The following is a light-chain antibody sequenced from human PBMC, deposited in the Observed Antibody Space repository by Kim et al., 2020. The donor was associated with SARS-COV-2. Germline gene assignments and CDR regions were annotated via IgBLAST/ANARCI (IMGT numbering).Light chain of an antibody. CDR1: RSNIGNNF. CDR3: AAWDDSLRGRV. Sequence: ELTQPPSASGTPGQRVTISCSGGRSNIGNNFVHWYQQLPRTAPKLLISRNNQRPSGVPDRFSASKSGASASLAISGLQSEDEADYYCAAWDDSLRGRVFGTGTKVNVL. CDR2: RNN. V-gene: IGLV1-47*01. J-gene: IGLJ1*01.